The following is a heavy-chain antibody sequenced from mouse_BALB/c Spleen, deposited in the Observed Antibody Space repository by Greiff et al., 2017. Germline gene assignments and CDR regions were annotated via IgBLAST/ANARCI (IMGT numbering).Heavy chain of an antibody. CDR2: ISSGSSTI. J-gene: IGHJ4*01. V-gene: IGHV5-17*02. CDR1: GFTFSSFG. Sequence: EVMLVESGGGLVQPGGSRKLSCAASGFTFSSFGMHWVRQAPEKGLEWVAYISSGSSTIYYADTVKGRFTISRDNPKNTLFLQMTSLRSEDTAMYDCARETGSYAMDYWGQGTSVTVSS. D-gene: IGHD4-1*01. CDR3: ARETGSYAMDY.